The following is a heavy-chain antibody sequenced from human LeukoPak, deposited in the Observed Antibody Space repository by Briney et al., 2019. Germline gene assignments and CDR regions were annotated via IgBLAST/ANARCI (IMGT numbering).Heavy chain of an antibody. V-gene: IGHV4-34*01. CDR3: ARDLYDYVWGSWPRAFDI. CDR2: INHSGST. J-gene: IGHJ3*02. CDR1: GFTFSSYS. Sequence: GSLRLSCAASGFTFSSYSMNWVRQAPGKGLEWIGEINHSGSTNYNPSLKSRVTISVDTSKNQFSLKLSSVTAADTAVYYCARDLYDYVWGSWPRAFDIWGQGTMVTVSS. D-gene: IGHD3-16*01.